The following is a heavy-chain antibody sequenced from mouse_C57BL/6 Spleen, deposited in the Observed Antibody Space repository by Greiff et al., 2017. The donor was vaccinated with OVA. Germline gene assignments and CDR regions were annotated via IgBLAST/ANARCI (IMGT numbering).Heavy chain of an antibody. CDR2: IYPRSGNT. V-gene: IGHV1-81*01. Sequence: VQLQQSGAELARPGASVKLSCKASGYTFTSYGISWVKQRTGQGLEWIGEIYPRSGNTYYNEKFKGKATLTADKSSSTAYMELRSLTSEDSAVYFCATVTTVVDLFAYWGQGTLVTVSA. CDR1: GYTFTSYG. J-gene: IGHJ3*01. CDR3: ATVTTVVDLFAY. D-gene: IGHD1-1*01.